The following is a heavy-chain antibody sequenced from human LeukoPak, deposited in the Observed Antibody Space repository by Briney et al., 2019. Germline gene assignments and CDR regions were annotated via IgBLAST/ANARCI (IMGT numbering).Heavy chain of an antibody. CDR2: IYTTGTT. J-gene: IGHJ4*01. D-gene: IGHD5-24*01. CDR1: GGFIRWDY. V-gene: IGHV4-4*08. CDR3: ARGDGYIPFDF. Sequence: SETLSLTCTVAVSGGFIRWDYRSWLRQPPGKPLEWIGYIYTTGTTKYHPSLKGRVSMSVDTSNSQFSLELTSVTAADTAVYYCARGDGYIPFDFWGHGILVSVSS.